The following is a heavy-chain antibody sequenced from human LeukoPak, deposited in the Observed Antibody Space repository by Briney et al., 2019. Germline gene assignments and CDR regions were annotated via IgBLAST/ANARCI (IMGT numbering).Heavy chain of an antibody. CDR3: ARGWLIRYFDWPSMDV. J-gene: IGHJ6*03. Sequence: SETLSLTCAVYGGSFSGYYWSWIRRPPGKGLEWIGEINHSGSTNYNPSLKSRVTISVDTSKNQFSLKLSSVTAADTAVYYCARGWLIRYFDWPSMDVWGKGTTATVSS. CDR1: GGSFSGYY. D-gene: IGHD3-9*01. CDR2: INHSGST. V-gene: IGHV4-34*01.